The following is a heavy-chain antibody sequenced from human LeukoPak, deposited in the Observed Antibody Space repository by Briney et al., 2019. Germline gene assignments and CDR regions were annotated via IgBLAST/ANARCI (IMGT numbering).Heavy chain of an antibody. V-gene: IGHV3-48*02. CDR3: ARVWGLAVAGGEIEY. Sequence: GGSLRLSCAASGFSFSNAWMSWVRQAPGKGLEWVSYISSSGTTIYYADSVKGRFTISRDNAKNSLYLQMNSLRDEDTAVYYCARVWGLAVAGGEIEYWGQGTLVTVSS. J-gene: IGHJ4*02. D-gene: IGHD6-13*01. CDR1: GFSFSNAW. CDR2: ISSSGTTI.